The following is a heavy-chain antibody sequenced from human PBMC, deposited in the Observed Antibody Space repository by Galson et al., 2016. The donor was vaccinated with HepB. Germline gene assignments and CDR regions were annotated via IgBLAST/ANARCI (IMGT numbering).Heavy chain of an antibody. CDR3: GRHVQADGDAFDI. Sequence: SLRLSCAASGFTFSDYYMSWIRQAPGKGLEWVSYIGSSNSYRNYADSVKGRFTISRDNAKNSLFLQMSRLRVEDTAVYYCGRHVQADGDAFDIWGRGTMVTVSS. D-gene: IGHD5-24*01. V-gene: IGHV3-11*06. CDR1: GFTFSDYY. J-gene: IGHJ3*02. CDR2: IGSSNSYR.